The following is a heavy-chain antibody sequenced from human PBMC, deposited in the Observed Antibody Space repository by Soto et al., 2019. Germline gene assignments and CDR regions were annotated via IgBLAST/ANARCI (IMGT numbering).Heavy chain of an antibody. D-gene: IGHD3-10*01. V-gene: IGHV3-74*01. CDR2: INSDESST. Sequence: EVQLVESGGGLVQPGGSLRLSCAASGFTFSSYWMHWVRQAPGKGLVWVSRINSDESSTSYADSVKGRFTISRDNAKNTLYLQMNSLRAEDTAVYYCGRGVEVWFGDPNWFDPWGQRTLVTVSS. CDR3: GRGVEVWFGDPNWFDP. J-gene: IGHJ5*02. CDR1: GFTFSSYW.